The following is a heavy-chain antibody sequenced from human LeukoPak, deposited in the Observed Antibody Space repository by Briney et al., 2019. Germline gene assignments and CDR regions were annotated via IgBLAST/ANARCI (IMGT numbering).Heavy chain of an antibody. V-gene: IGHV4-38-2*01. D-gene: IGHD2-15*01. CDR1: GFSISSGYY. Sequence: SETLSLTCDVSGFSISSGYYWGWIRQPPGKRLEWIGTIYHGGTTYYNPSLKSRVTISVDTSKNQFSLKLSSVTAADTAVYHCARSLGYSCSGSSCFYMDVWGKGTTVTVSS. CDR2: IYHGGTT. J-gene: IGHJ6*03. CDR3: ARSLGYSCSGSSCFYMDV.